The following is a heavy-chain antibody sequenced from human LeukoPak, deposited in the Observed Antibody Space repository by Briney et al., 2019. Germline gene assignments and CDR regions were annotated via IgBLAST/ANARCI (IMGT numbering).Heavy chain of an antibody. J-gene: IGHJ4*02. Sequence: GGSLRLSCAASGFTFSSYWMSWVRQAPGRGLEWVANIKQDGSEKYYVDSVKGRFTISRDNAKNSLYLQMNSLRAEDTAVYYCARDRGGGWDDYWGQGTLVTVSS. CDR1: GFTFSSYW. CDR2: IKQDGSEK. V-gene: IGHV3-7*01. CDR3: ARDRGGGWDDY. D-gene: IGHD2-15*01.